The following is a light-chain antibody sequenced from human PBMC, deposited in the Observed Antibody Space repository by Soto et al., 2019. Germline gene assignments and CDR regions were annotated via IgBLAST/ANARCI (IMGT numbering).Light chain of an antibody. CDR3: SSFRSGSTL. CDR1: SSNIGAGYE. V-gene: IGLV2-14*01. J-gene: IGLJ1*01. Sequence: QSVLTQPPSVSGAPGQRVTISCIGGSSNIGAGYEVHWYQQHPGKAPKLMIYEVSNRPSGVSNRFSGSKSGNTASLTISGLQAEDEADYYCSSFRSGSTLFGTGTKLTVL. CDR2: EVS.